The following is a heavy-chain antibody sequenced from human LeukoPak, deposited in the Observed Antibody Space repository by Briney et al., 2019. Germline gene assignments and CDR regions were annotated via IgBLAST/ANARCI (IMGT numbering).Heavy chain of an antibody. J-gene: IGHJ4*02. CDR2: ISNSGGST. V-gene: IGHV3-23*01. CDR3: AKDLRSSSRGDFDY. CDR1: GFTFSSYA. D-gene: IGHD6-6*01. Sequence: PGGSLRLSCAASGFTFSSYAMSWVRQAPGKGLEWVSTISNSGGSTYYADSVKGRFTISRDNSKNTLYLQLSSLRAEDTAVYYCAKDLRSSSRGDFDYWGQGTLVTVSS.